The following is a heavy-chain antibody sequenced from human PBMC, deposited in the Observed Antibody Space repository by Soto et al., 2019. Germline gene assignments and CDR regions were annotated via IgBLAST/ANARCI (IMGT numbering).Heavy chain of an antibody. V-gene: IGHV1-46*01. CDR1: GYTFINYY. CDR3: ARHLAAGDV. Sequence: QVQLVQSGAEVKKPGASVKVSCKASGYTFINYYIHWVRQAPGHGLEWMAIINPTGGSTNYAQKFKGRLTLTMDTSTSTVYMELSSLTSEDTAMYCCARHLAAGDVWGQGTLVTVSS. CDR2: INPTGGST. J-gene: IGHJ4*02. D-gene: IGHD2-8*02.